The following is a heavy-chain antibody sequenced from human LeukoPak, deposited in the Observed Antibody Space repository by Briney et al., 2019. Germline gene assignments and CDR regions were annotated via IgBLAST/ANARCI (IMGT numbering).Heavy chain of an antibody. CDR3: ARDSSHEDYGSVTGYYYCMDV. D-gene: IGHD3-10*01. CDR1: VYTFTSYG. CDR2: ISAYNGNT. Sequence: GASVKVSCKASVYTFTSYGISWVRQAPGQGLEWMGWISAYNGNTNYAQKLQGRVTMTTDTSTSTAYMELRSLRSDDTAVYYCARDSSHEDYGSVTGYYYCMDVWGQGTTVTVSS. V-gene: IGHV1-18*01. J-gene: IGHJ6*02.